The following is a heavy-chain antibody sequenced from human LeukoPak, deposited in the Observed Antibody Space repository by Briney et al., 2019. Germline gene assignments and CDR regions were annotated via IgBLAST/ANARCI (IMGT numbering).Heavy chain of an antibody. CDR3: ARELFTWSNFYFDY. J-gene: IGHJ4*02. CDR1: GFTFSSYW. Sequence: GGSLRLSCAASGFTFSSYWMHWVRQAPGKGLVWDSRINSDGSSTSYADSVKGRFTISRDNAKNTLYLQMNSLRAEDTAVYYCARELFTWSNFYFDYWGQGTPVTVSS. CDR2: INSDGSST. D-gene: IGHD2-21*01. V-gene: IGHV3-74*01.